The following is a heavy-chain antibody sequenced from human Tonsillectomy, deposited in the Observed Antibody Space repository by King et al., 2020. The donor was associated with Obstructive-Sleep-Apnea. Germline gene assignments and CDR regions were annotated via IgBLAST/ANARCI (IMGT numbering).Heavy chain of an antibody. D-gene: IGHD5-24*01. CDR1: GFSFGDHA. CDR2: IRSQAKGGTP. V-gene: IGHV3-49*03. CDR3: TRVWVEKATTPIDF. Sequence: QLVQSGGGLVQPGRSLRLSCTASGFSFGDHAMSWFRQAPGKGLEWVGFIRSQAKGGTPEYAASVKGRFTVSRDDSKSIAYLQMNTLKTEDTAVYYCTRVWVEKATTPIDFWGQGTLVTVSS. J-gene: IGHJ4*02.